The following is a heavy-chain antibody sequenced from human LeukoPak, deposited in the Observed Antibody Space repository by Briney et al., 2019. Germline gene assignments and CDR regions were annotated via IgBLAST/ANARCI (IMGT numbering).Heavy chain of an antibody. J-gene: IGHJ4*02. CDR2: INTDGKTT. CDR1: GFSFSNSW. CDR3: ARDYPPD. V-gene: IGHV3-74*03. Sequence: GGSLRLSCAASGFSFSNSWMHWVRQVPGKGLVWVSRINTDGKTTTYADSVKGRFTISRDNARSTLYLEMNSLYAEDTAVYFCARDYPPDWGQGTLVAVAA.